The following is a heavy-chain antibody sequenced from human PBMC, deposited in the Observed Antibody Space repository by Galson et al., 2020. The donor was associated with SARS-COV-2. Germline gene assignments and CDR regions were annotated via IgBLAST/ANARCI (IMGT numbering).Heavy chain of an antibody. CDR1: GYTFTSYG. CDR2: ISAYNGNT. V-gene: IGHV1-18*01. CDR3: ARDPAPPYDYVWGSYLVGFLDP. Sequence: ASVKVSCKASGYTFTSYGISWVRQAPGQGLEWMGWISAYNGNTNYAQKLQGRVTMTTDTSTSTAYMELRSLRSDDTAVYYCARDPAPPYDYVWGSYLVGFLDPWGQGTLVTVSS. D-gene: IGHD3-16*01. J-gene: IGHJ5*02.